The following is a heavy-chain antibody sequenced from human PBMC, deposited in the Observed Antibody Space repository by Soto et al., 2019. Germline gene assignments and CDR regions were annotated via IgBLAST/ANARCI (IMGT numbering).Heavy chain of an antibody. CDR1: GFSLSPSGMC. CDR3: ARMGGGIAAAGVLYGMYV. CDR2: IDWDDDK. J-gene: IGHJ6*01. Sequence: SCPTLVNPSQTPTLTCTFSGFSLSPSGMCVSWIRQPPGKALEWLALIDWDDDKYYSTSLKTRLTISKDTSKNQVVPTMTNMDRVDTATYYCARMGGGIAAAGVLYGMYVWGQGTTVTVSS. V-gene: IGHV2-70*01. D-gene: IGHD6-13*01.